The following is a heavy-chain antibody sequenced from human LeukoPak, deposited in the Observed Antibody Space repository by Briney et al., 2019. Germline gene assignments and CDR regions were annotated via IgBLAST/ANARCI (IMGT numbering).Heavy chain of an antibody. CDR1: GGSFSGYY. V-gene: IGHV4-34*01. Sequence: PSETLSLTCAVYGGSFSGYYWSWIRQPPGKGLEWIGEINHSGSTNYNPSLKSRVTISVDTSKNQFSLKLSSVTAADTAVYYCASSTTEEGLDYYMDVWGKGTTVTISS. J-gene: IGHJ6*03. CDR2: INHSGST. D-gene: IGHD1-14*01. CDR3: ASSTTEEGLDYYMDV.